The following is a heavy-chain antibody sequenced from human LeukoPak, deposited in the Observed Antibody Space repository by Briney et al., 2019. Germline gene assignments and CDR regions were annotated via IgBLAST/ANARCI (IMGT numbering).Heavy chain of an antibody. V-gene: IGHV4-59*01. J-gene: IGHJ4*02. CDR1: SGSISSYY. CDR3: ARQSISGSSLSYFDY. D-gene: IGHD3-22*01. Sequence: SETLSLTCTVSSGSISSYYWSWIRQPPGKGLEWIGNIYDSGSTNYNPSLKSRVTISVDTSKNQCSLKLSSVTAADTAVYYCARQSISGSSLSYFDYWGQGTLVNVSS. CDR2: IYDSGST.